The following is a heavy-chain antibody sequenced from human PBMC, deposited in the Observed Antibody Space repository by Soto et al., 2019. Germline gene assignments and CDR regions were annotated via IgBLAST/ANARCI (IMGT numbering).Heavy chain of an antibody. V-gene: IGHV1-8*01. J-gene: IGHJ6*02. CDR2: MNPNSGNT. CDR1: GYTLTSYD. CDR3: ARVRVQYGMDV. D-gene: IGHD1-1*01. Sequence: SVKVSCKASGYTLTSYDINWVRQATGQGLEWMGWMNPNSGNTGYAQKFQGRVTMTRNTSISTDYMELSSLRSEDTAVYYCARVRVQYGMDVWGQGTKVTVSS.